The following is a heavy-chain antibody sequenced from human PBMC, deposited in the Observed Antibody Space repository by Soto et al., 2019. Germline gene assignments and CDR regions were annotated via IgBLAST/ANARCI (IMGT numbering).Heavy chain of an antibody. CDR3: ANNNDYAIDA. V-gene: IGHV4-4*02. D-gene: IGHD1-20*01. J-gene: IGHJ6*02. CDR2: MFHSGST. Sequence: QVQLQESGPGLVKPSGTLSLTCVVSGASISDSHWWTWVRQPPGKGLEWIGEMFHSGSTNYNPTLNSRVTISIHKSRDQSSLNLIYVTAADTAVYYCANNNDYAIDAWGQGTTVTVSS. CDR1: GASISDSHW.